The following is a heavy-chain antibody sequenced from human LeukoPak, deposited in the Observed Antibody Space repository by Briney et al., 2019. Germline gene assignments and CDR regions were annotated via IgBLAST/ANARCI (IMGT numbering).Heavy chain of an antibody. CDR2: ISYDGSNK. J-gene: IGHJ4*02. Sequence: GGSLRLSCAASGFTFSSYAMHWVRQAPGKGLEWVAVISYDGSNKYYADSVKGRFTISRDNSKNTLYLQMNSLRAEDTAVYYCAREDPTTVTTGWGQGTLVTVSS. CDR1: GFTFSSYA. V-gene: IGHV3-30-3*01. CDR3: AREDPTTVTTG. D-gene: IGHD4-11*01.